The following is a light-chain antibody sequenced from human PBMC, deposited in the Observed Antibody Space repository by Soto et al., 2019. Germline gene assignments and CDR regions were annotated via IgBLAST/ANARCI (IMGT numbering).Light chain of an antibody. CDR2: GAS. V-gene: IGKV3-20*01. CDR1: QSVSGS. J-gene: IGKJ1*01. Sequence: EIVMTQSPSTMSVSPGETTTLSCRASQSVSGSLGWYQQKPGQAPRLLIYGASNRATGIPDRFSGSGSGTDFTLTISRLEPEDFAVYYCQQYGSSGTFGQGTKVDIK. CDR3: QQYGSSGT.